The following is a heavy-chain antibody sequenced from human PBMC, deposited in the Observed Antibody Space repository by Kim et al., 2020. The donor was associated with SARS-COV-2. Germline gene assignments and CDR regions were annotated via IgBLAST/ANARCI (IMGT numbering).Heavy chain of an antibody. Sequence: SETLSLTCTVSGGSVSSGSYYWSWIRQPPGKGLEWIGYIYYSGSTNYNPSLKSRVTISVDTSKNQFSLKLSSVTAADTAVYYCAREAYCGGDCYSRADAFDIWGQGTMVTVSS. D-gene: IGHD2-21*02. CDR1: GGSVSSGSYY. V-gene: IGHV4-61*01. CDR3: AREAYCGGDCYSRADAFDI. J-gene: IGHJ3*02. CDR2: IYYSGST.